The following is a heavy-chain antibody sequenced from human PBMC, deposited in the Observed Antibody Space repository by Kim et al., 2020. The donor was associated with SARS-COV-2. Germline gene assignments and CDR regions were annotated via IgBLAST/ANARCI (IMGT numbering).Heavy chain of an antibody. Sequence: KKTYSTKFQGRDTITSDTSANTAYMDLSSLTSEDTAIYYCARDMNPTVYDYWGQGTLVTVSS. D-gene: IGHD4-4*01. CDR2: KK. V-gene: IGHV1-3*01. J-gene: IGHJ4*02. CDR3: ARDMNPTVYDY.